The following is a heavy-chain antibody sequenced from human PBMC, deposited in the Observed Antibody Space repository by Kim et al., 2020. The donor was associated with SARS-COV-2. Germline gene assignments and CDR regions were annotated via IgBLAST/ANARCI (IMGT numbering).Heavy chain of an antibody. Sequence: GYADSVKGRFTTSIDKAKNSLYLQMNSLRPEDTALYYCIKDVLASGADVWGQGTAVIVSS. V-gene: IGHV3-9*01. D-gene: IGHD3-3*02. J-gene: IGHJ6*02. CDR3: IKDVLASGADV.